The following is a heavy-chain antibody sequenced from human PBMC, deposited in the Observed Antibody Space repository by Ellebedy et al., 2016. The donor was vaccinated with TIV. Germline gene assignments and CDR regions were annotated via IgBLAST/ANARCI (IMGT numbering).Heavy chain of an antibody. CDR3: AKDLYSSSSEYFQH. V-gene: IGHV3-23*01. J-gene: IGHJ1*01. CDR1: GFTFNNYA. Sequence: GESLKISCAASGFTFNNYAMHWVRQAPGKGLEWVSGISSSGGSTYSAESVKGRFTISRDNFKNTLYLQMNSLRAEDTAVYYCAKDLYSSSSEYFQHWGQGTLVTVSS. CDR2: ISSSGGST. D-gene: IGHD6-6*01.